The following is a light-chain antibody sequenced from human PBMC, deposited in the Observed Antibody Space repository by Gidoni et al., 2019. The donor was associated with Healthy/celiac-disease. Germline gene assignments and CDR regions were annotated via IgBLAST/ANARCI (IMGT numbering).Light chain of an antibody. Sequence: TGTISCTGSSGSIASNYVQWYQQRPGSAPTTVIYEDNQRPSGVPDRFSGSIDSSSNSASLTISGLKTEDEADYYCQSYDSSKWVFGGGTKLTVL. CDR2: EDN. CDR1: SGSIASNY. CDR3: QSYDSSKWV. J-gene: IGLJ3*02. V-gene: IGLV6-57*02.